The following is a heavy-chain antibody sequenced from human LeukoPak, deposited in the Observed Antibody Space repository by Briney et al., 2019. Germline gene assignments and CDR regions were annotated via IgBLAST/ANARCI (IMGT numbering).Heavy chain of an antibody. Sequence: GGSLRLSCAVSGFTFSSYAMSWVRQAPGKGLEWVSAISGSGGSTYYADSVKGRFTISRDNSKNTLYLQMNSLRAEDTAVYYCAKASGDGYNFDYWGQGTLVTVSS. CDR3: AKASGDGYNFDY. J-gene: IGHJ4*02. D-gene: IGHD5-24*01. CDR1: GFTFSSYA. V-gene: IGHV3-23*01. CDR2: ISGSGGST.